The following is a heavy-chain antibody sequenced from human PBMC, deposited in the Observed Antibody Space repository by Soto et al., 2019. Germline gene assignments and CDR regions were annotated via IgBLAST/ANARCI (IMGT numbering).Heavy chain of an antibody. Sequence: QVQLVQSGAEVKKPGASVKVSCKASGYTFNSYGINWVRQAPGQGPEWMGWISVYNGDTNYAQKFQVRVTMTTDTSTSTAFMELSGLTSDDTAVYYCARGGGASVLNPAAYWGQGTLVTVSS. CDR3: ARGGGASVLNPAAY. CDR1: GYTFNSYG. CDR2: ISVYNGDT. J-gene: IGHJ4*02. D-gene: IGHD2-15*01. V-gene: IGHV1-18*04.